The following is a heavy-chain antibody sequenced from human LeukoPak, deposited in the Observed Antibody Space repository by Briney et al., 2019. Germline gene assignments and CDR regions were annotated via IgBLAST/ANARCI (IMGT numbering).Heavy chain of an antibody. CDR3: ANDIYRVAAAGIDYYGMDV. D-gene: IGHD6-13*01. CDR2: ISGDGGST. V-gene: IGHV3-43*02. CDR1: GFTFDDYA. J-gene: IGHJ6*02. Sequence: GGSLRLSCAASGFTFDDYAMHWVRQAPGKGLEWVSLISGDGGSTYYADSVKGRFTISRDNSKNSLYLQMNSLRTEDTALYYCANDIYRVAAAGIDYYGMDVWGQGTTVTVSS.